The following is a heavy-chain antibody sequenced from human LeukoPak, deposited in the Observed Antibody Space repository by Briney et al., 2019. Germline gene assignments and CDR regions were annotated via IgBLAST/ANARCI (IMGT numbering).Heavy chain of an antibody. CDR3: ATLGWTAPDY. V-gene: IGHV3-48*03. CDR1: GFTFSNYD. D-gene: IGHD3/OR15-3a*01. J-gene: IGHJ4*02. Sequence: GRSLRLSCAASGFTFSNYDVHWVRQAPGKGLEWVSYISSSGSTIYYADSVKGRFTVSRDNAKNSLYLQMNSLRAEDTAVYYCATLGWTAPDYWGQGTLVTVSS. CDR2: ISSSGSTI.